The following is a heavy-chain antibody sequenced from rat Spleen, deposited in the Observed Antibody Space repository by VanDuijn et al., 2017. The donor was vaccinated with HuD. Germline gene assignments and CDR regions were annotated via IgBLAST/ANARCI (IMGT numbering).Heavy chain of an antibody. CDR1: GFTFNKYD. J-gene: IGHJ4*01. CDR2: ISTGGDNT. CDR3: TRGYVMDA. V-gene: IGHV5S13*01. Sequence: EVQLVESGGGSVQPGRSLKLSCAASGFTFNKYDMAWVRQAPTKGLEWIASISTGGDNTYFRDSVKGRFTFSRDNAKNTQSLQMDSLRSEDTAIYYCTRGYVMDAWGQGASVTVSS.